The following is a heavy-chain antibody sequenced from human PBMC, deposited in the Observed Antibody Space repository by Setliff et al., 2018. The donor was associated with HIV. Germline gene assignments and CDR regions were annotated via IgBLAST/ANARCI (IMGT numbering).Heavy chain of an antibody. CDR2: IFYSGST. V-gene: IGHV4-39*02. Sequence: SETLSLTCTVSGGSISTTSYYWGWIRQPPGKGLEWIGSIFYSGSTYYNPSLKSRVTISVDTSKNHFSLKVSSVTAADTAVYYCARLSRSVADSKYYFDYWGQGTLVTVS. CDR3: ARLSRSVADSKYYFDY. CDR1: GGSISTTSYY. J-gene: IGHJ4*02. D-gene: IGHD6-19*01.